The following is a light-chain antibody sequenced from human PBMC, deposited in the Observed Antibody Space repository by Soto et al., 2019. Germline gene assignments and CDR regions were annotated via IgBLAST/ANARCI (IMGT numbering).Light chain of an antibody. CDR2: DTN. CDR1: SSNIEKNS. Sequence: QSVLTQPPSVSAAPGETVTISCSGSSSNIEKNSVSWHQQLPGAAPKLLIYDTNRRPSGIPDRFSGSKSGTSAALDITGLQTGDEDDYYCGTWDSSLTSVVFGGGTKLTVL. CDR3: GTWDSSLTSVV. J-gene: IGLJ2*01. V-gene: IGLV1-51*01.